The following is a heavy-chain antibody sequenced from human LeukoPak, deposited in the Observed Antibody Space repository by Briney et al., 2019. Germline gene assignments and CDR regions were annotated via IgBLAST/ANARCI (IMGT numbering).Heavy chain of an antibody. CDR2: IWYDGSNK. Sequence: GRSLRLSCAASGFTFSSYAMHWVRQAPGKGLEWVAVIWYDGSNKDYADTVKGRFTISRDNSKNTLYLQMNSLRAEDTAVYYCAREVTSYFDYWGQGTLVTVSS. CDR1: GFTFSSYA. D-gene: IGHD2-21*02. J-gene: IGHJ4*02. CDR3: AREVTSYFDY. V-gene: IGHV3-33*08.